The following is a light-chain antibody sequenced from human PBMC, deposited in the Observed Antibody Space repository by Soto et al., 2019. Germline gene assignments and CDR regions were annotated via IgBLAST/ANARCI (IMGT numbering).Light chain of an antibody. CDR3: TSYTSSDTLLYV. CDR2: EVS. Sequence: QSALTQPASVSGSPGQSITISCTGTSSDVGGYNYVSWYQQHPGKAPKLLIYEVSHRPSGVSNRFSGSKSGNTASLTISGLTAEPEADYYCTSYTSSDTLLYVFGTGTKVTVL. J-gene: IGLJ1*01. CDR1: SSDVGGYNY. V-gene: IGLV2-14*01.